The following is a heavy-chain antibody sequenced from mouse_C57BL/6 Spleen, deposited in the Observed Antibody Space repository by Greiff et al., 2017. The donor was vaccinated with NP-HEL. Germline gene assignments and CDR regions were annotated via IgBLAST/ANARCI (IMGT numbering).Heavy chain of an antibody. J-gene: IGHJ3*01. Sequence: DVQLQQSGPELVKPGASVKISCKASGYTFTDYYMNWVKQSHGKSLEWIGDINPNNGGTSYNQKFKGKATLTVDKSSSTAYMELRSLTSEDSAVYYCARGAGPFAYWGQGTLVTVSA. D-gene: IGHD3-3*01. CDR3: ARGAGPFAY. CDR1: GYTFTDYY. V-gene: IGHV1-26*01. CDR2: INPNNGGT.